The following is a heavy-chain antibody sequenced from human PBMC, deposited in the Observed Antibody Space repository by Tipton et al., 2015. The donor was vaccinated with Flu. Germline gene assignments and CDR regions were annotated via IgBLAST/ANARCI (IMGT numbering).Heavy chain of an antibody. D-gene: IGHD3-22*01. J-gene: IGHJ4*02. Sequence: TLSLTCTVSGGSISSSSYYWGWIRQPPGKGLEWIGSSYYSGSTYYNPSLKSRVTISVDTSKNQFSLKLSSVTAADTAVYCCARLRANYYDSSGYSDYWGQGTLVTVSS. CDR1: GGSISSSSYY. CDR2: SYYSGST. CDR3: ARLRANYYDSSGYSDY. V-gene: IGHV4-39*07.